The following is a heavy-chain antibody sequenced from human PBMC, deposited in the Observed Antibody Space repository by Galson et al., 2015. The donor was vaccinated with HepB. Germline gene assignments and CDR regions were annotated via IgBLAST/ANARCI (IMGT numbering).Heavy chain of an antibody. CDR2: ISYDGSNK. Sequence: SLRLSCAASGFTFSSYAMHWVRQAPGKGLEWVAVISYDGSNKYYADSVKGRFTISRDNSKNTLYLQMNGLRAEDTAVYYCARVTTPWYYYGMDVWGQGTTVTVSS. CDR1: GFTFSSYA. D-gene: IGHD1-1*01. J-gene: IGHJ6*02. V-gene: IGHV3-30-3*01. CDR3: ARVTTPWYYYGMDV.